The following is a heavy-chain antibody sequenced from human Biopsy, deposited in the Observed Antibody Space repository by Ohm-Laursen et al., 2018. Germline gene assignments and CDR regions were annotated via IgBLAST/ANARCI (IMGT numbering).Heavy chain of an antibody. D-gene: IGHD3-3*01. CDR3: ARDPGYDFWSGSDPFDI. Sequence: SVKVSCKASGGTFSSYAISWVRQAPGQGLEWMGWISTYNDDTNIAQKFQGRVSMTTDTSTRTAYMELRSLRSGDTAIYFCARDPGYDFWSGSDPFDIWGQGTTVTVSS. CDR2: ISTYNDDT. CDR1: GGTFSSYA. J-gene: IGHJ3*02. V-gene: IGHV1-18*01.